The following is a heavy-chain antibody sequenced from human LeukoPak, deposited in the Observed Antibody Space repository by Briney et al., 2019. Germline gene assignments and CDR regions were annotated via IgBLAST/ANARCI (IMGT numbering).Heavy chain of an antibody. D-gene: IGHD3-10*01. J-gene: IGHJ6*04. Sequence: PSETLSLTCTVSGGSISSYYWSWIRLPPGKGLEWIGYIYYIGSTNNNPSLNSRGTISVDTSKNQFSLKLSSVTAADTAVYYCARGHYGSGSYYMDVWGKGTTVTVSS. CDR3: ARGHYGSGSYYMDV. CDR2: IYYIGST. CDR1: GGSISSYY. V-gene: IGHV4-59*01.